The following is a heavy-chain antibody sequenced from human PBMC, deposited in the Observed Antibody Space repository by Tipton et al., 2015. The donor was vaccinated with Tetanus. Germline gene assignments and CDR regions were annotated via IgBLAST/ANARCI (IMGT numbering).Heavy chain of an antibody. D-gene: IGHD2-15*01. J-gene: IGHJ4*02. Sequence: QLVQSGAEGKKPGASVKVSCKASGYTFTSYYMHWVRQAPGQGLEWMGIINPSGGSTSYAQKFQGRVTMTRNTSISTAYMELSSLRSEDTAVYYCARLLCSGGSCYWNYWGQGTLVTVSS. V-gene: IGHV1-46*01. CDR2: INPSGGST. CDR1: GYTFTSYY. CDR3: ARLLCSGGSCYWNY.